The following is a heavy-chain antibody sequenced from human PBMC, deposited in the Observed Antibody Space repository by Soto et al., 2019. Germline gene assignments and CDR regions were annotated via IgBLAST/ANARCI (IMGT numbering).Heavy chain of an antibody. CDR3: VIAARPGDYFDY. CDR2: IYYSGST. J-gene: IGHJ4*02. V-gene: IGHV4-39*01. Sequence: PSETLSLTCTDSGGSISSSSYYWGWIRQPPGKGLEWIGSIYYSGSTYYNPSLKSRVTISVDTSKNQFSLKLSSVAAADTAVYYCVIAARPGDYFDYWGQGTLVTVSS. CDR1: GGSISSSSYY. D-gene: IGHD6-6*01.